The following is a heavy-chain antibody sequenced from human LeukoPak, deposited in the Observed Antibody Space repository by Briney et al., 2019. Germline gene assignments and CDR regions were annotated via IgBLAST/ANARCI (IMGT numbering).Heavy chain of an antibody. J-gene: IGHJ5*02. V-gene: IGHV1-18*01. CDR3: ASDPWNYGEDWFDP. CDR1: GYTFTSYG. D-gene: IGHD1-7*01. CDR2: ISAYNGNT. Sequence: ASVKVSCKASGYTFTSYGISWVRQAPGQGLEWMGWISAYNGNTNYAQKLQGRVTMTTDTSTSTAYMELRSLRSDDTAVYYCASDPWNYGEDWFDPWGQGTLVTVSS.